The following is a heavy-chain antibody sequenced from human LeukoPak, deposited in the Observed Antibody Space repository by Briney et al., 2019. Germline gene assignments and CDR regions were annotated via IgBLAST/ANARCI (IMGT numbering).Heavy chain of an antibody. D-gene: IGHD2-21*02. V-gene: IGHV3-23*01. CDR2: ISGSGGST. Sequence: GGSLRLSCVASGFTFSGYAMSWVRQAPGKGLEWVSAISGSGGSTYYADSVKGRFTISRDNSKNTLYLQMNSLRAEDTAVYYCAKMVTADPYFDYWGQGALVTVSS. J-gene: IGHJ4*02. CDR1: GFTFSGYA. CDR3: AKMVTADPYFDY.